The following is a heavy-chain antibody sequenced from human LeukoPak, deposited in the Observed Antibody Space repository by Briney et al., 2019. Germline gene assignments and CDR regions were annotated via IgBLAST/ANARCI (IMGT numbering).Heavy chain of an antibody. CDR3: ARHVSSSRVAFDI. Sequence: GESLKISCEVYGYSFTTYWLGWVRQMPGKGLEWMGTFNPGDSDIRYSPSFQGQVTISADKSISTAYLQLSSLKASDTAMYYCARHVSSSRVAFDIWGQGTMVTVSS. CDR1: GYSFTTYW. D-gene: IGHD2-2*01. J-gene: IGHJ3*02. V-gene: IGHV5-51*01. CDR2: FNPGDSDI.